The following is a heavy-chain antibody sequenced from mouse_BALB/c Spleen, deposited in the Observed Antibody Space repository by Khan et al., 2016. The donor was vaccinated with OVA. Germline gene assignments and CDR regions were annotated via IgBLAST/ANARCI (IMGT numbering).Heavy chain of an antibody. Sequence: VQLKQSGPGLVKPSQSLSLTCTVTGYSITSDYAWNWIRQFPGNKLEWMGYISYSGRTSYNPSLKSRISITRDTSKNQFFLQLNSVTTEDTATYYGARSVTITTVVATDFDYWGQGTTLTGSS. CDR3: ARSVTITTVVATDFDY. V-gene: IGHV3-2*02. CDR1: GYSITSDYA. D-gene: IGHD1-1*01. J-gene: IGHJ2*01. CDR2: ISYSGRT.